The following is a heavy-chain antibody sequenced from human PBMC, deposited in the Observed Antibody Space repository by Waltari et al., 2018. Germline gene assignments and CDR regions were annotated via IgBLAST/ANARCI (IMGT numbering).Heavy chain of an antibody. CDR2: INWSGTSI. CDR1: GFAFEHLG. V-gene: IGHV3-9*03. D-gene: IGHD2-21*02. CDR3: AKDGSGGNSADWRFFDY. Sequence: EVHLVESGGGLVQPGRSLRLSCSASGFAFEHLGMHWVRQAPGKGLEWVSGINWSGTSIGYADSVKGRFTISRDNAKSSLYLQMDSLRAEDMAFYYCAKDGSGGNSADWRFFDYWGQGTLVSVST. J-gene: IGHJ4*02.